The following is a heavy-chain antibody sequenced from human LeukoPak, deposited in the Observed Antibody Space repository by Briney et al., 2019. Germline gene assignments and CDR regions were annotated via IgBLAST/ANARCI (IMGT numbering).Heavy chain of an antibody. CDR2: IYHSGST. Sequence: SETLSLTCAVSGGSISSSNWWSWVRQPPGKGLEWIGEIYHSGSTNYNPSLKSRVTISVDTSKNQFSLKLSSVTAADTAVYYCARIPIYRGAFDIWGQGTMVTVSS. D-gene: IGHD1-26*01. CDR3: ARIPIYRGAFDI. CDR1: GGSISSSNW. J-gene: IGHJ3*02. V-gene: IGHV4-4*02.